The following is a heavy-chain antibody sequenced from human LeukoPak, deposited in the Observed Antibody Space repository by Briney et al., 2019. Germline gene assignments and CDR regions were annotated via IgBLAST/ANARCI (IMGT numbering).Heavy chain of an antibody. D-gene: IGHD3-10*01. CDR1: GFTFSSYG. CDR2: IRYDGSNK. J-gene: IGHJ4*02. V-gene: IGHV3-30*02. CDR3: AKEPYGSGSGERLRLHYFDY. Sequence: GGSLRLSCAASGFTFSSYGMHWVRQAPGKGLEWVAFIRYDGSNKYYADSVKGRFTISRDNSKNTLYLPMNSLRAEDTAVYYCAKEPYGSGSGERLRLHYFDYWGQGTLVTVSS.